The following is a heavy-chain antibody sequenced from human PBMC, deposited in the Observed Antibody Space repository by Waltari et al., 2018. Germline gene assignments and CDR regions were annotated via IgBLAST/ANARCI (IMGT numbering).Heavy chain of an antibody. CDR3: ASGIAAVYYYYYYMDV. D-gene: IGHD6-13*01. Sequence: QVQLVQSGAEVKKPGSSVKVSCKASGGTFSSYAISWVRQAPGQGLEWMGGIIPIFGTANYAQKFQGRVTITADKSTSTAYMELSSLRSEDTAVYYCASGIAAVYYYYYYMDVWGKGTTVTVSS. CDR1: GGTFSSYA. CDR2: IIPIFGTA. V-gene: IGHV1-69*14. J-gene: IGHJ6*03.